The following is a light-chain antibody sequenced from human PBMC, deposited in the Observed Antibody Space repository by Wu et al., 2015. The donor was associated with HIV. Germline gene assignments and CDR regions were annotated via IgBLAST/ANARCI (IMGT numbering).Light chain of an antibody. CDR2: GAS. CDR1: QSVSSNY. Sequence: EIVLTQSPGTLSLSPGERATLSCRASQSVSSNYLAWYQQKSGQAPRLLIYGASSTATGIPDRFTGSGSGTDFTLTISRLEPEDFAVYYCHQYGSSPRTFGQGTRVEIK. V-gene: IGKV3-20*01. CDR3: HQYGSSPRT. J-gene: IGKJ1*01.